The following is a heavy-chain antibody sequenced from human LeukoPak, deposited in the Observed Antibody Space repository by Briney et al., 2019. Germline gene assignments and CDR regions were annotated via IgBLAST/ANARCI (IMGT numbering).Heavy chain of an antibody. CDR3: ARVLRYFDWLHYMDV. Sequence: ASVKVSCKASGYTFTSYYMHWVRQAPGQGLEWMGIINPSGGSTSYAQKFQGRVTMTRDMSTSTVYMELSSLRSEDTAVYYCARVLRYFDWLHYMDVWGKGTTVTISS. CDR1: GYTFTSYY. D-gene: IGHD3-9*01. V-gene: IGHV1-46*01. CDR2: INPSGGST. J-gene: IGHJ6*03.